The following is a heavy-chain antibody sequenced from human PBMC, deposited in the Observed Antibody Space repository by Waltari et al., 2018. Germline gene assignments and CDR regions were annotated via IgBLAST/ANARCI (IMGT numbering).Heavy chain of an antibody. CDR2: INLSGST. J-gene: IGHJ6*04. V-gene: IGHV4-34*01. Sequence: QVQLQQWGAGLLKPSETLSLTCAVYGGSFSGYYWSWIRQPPGKGLEWIGEINLSGSTNYNPSLKSRVTISVDTSKNQFSLKLSAVTAADTAVYYCAGLTYNWNYWGVDVWGKGTTVTVSS. D-gene: IGHD1-7*01. CDR1: GGSFSGYY. CDR3: AGLTYNWNYWGVDV.